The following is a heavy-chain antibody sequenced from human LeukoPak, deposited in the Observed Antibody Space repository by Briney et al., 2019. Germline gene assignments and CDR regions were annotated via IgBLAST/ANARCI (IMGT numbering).Heavy chain of an antibody. CDR2: MFSNGAT. CDR1: GFTFSGNY. Sequence: GGSLRLSCEASGFTFSGNYMSWVRQAPGQGLEWVSVMFSNGATYYADSVKGRFTISRDISKNTLLLQMNSLRVADTAVYFCARDSSGPAFWGQGTLVTVSS. CDR3: ARDSSGPAF. D-gene: IGHD6-19*01. V-gene: IGHV3-53*01. J-gene: IGHJ4*02.